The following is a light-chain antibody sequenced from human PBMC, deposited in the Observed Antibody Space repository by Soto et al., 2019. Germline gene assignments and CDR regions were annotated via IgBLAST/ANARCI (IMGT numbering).Light chain of an antibody. CDR3: QQYKT. CDR2: GAS. Sequence: EIVLTQPPGTLSLSPGESATLSCRASQSVSSSYLAWYQQKPGQAPRLLIYGASSRATGIPDMFSGSGSGTDFSLTIRRLEHEDFAVYYCQQYKTFGQGTKVDNK. V-gene: IGKV3-20*01. J-gene: IGKJ1*01. CDR1: QSVSSSY.